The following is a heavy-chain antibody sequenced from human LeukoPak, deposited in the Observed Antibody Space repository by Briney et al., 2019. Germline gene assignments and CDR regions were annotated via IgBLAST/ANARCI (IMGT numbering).Heavy chain of an antibody. Sequence: GASVKVSYKASRYTFSSYFMHWVRQAPGQGLEWMGIINPSDGSTSYARELQGRVTMTRDTSTGTVYMELSGLRSEDTAVYYCARVDVTFGLIGDYWGQGTLVTVSS. CDR3: ARVDVTFGLIGDY. CDR2: INPSDGST. D-gene: IGHD2-21*02. J-gene: IGHJ4*02. CDR1: RYTFSSYF. V-gene: IGHV1-46*01.